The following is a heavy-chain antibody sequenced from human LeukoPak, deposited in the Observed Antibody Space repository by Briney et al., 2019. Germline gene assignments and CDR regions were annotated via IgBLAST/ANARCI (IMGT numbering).Heavy chain of an antibody. Sequence: ASVKVSCTASGYTFTSYGISWVRQAPGQGLEWMGWISAYNGNTNYAQKLQGRVTMTTDTSTSTAYMELRSLRSDDTAVYYCARTRYYYGSGSYYNSNWFDPWGQGTLVTVSS. CDR3: ARTRYYYGSGSYYNSNWFDP. CDR2: ISAYNGNT. J-gene: IGHJ5*02. V-gene: IGHV1-18*01. CDR1: GYTFTSYG. D-gene: IGHD3-10*01.